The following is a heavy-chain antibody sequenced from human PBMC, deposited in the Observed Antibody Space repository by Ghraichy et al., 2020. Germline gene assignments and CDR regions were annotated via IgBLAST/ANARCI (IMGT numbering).Heavy chain of an antibody. J-gene: IGHJ4*02. CDR2: ISSTTSAI. CDR3: ARDASPQSAGWYYFDY. Sequence: LSLTCAASGFTFSAHSMGWVRQAPGKGLEWVSYISSTTSAIYHADSVKGRFTLSRDNAKRTLSLQMNSLRDEDTAVYYCARDASPQSAGWYYFDYWGQGALVTISS. CDR1: GFTFSAHS. D-gene: IGHD6-19*01. V-gene: IGHV3-48*02.